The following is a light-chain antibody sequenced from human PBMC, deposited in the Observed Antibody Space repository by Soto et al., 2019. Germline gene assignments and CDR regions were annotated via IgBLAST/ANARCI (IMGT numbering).Light chain of an antibody. V-gene: IGLV2-23*02. Sequence: QSALTQPASVSGSPGQSITICCTGTSSDVGSYNLVSWYQQHPGKAPKLMIYEVSKRPSGVSNRFSGSKSGNTASLSISGLQAEDEADYYCCSHAGTDVFGTGTKLTVL. J-gene: IGLJ1*01. CDR3: CSHAGTDV. CDR1: SSDVGSYNL. CDR2: EVS.